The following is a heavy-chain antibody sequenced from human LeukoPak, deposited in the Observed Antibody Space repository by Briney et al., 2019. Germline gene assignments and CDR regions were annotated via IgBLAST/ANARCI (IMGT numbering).Heavy chain of an antibody. J-gene: IGHJ3*02. V-gene: IGHV4-34*01. CDR3: ARALRLEGVTIGAFDI. Sequence: SETLSLTCAVYGGSFSGYYWSWIRQPPGKGLEWIGEINHSGSTNYNPSLKSRVTISVDTSKNQFSLKLSSVTAADTAVYYCARALRLEGVTIGAFDIWGQGTMVTVSS. CDR1: GGSFSGYY. CDR2: INHSGST. D-gene: IGHD3-10*01.